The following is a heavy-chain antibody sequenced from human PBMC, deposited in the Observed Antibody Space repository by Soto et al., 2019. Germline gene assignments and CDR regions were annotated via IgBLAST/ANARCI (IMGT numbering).Heavy chain of an antibody. V-gene: IGHV4-30-4*01. CDR2: IPSRGRP. J-gene: IGHJ5*02. CDR3: ARDTYSWYDFGL. CDR1: GDSVDGGSYY. Sequence: TLSLTCSVSGDSVDGGSYYWSWVRQPQGKGLEWIGYIPSRGRPFYNPSLTSRGTISADTSKDQLSLQLTSVTAADTAVYYCARDTYSWYDFGLSGQVTL. D-gene: IGHD5-12*01.